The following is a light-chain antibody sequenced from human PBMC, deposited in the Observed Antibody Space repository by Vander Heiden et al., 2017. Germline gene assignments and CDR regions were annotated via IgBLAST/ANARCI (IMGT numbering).Light chain of an antibody. CDR3: QQRYNRPLT. J-gene: IGKJ4*01. CDR1: QNISNY. CDR2: EAS. V-gene: IGKV3-11*01. Sequence: EIVLTPPPAALSLSSGEKTTLPCRASQNISNYLVWYQQKVGQPPRRLLYEASNRATGIPARFSGSGSGTDFTLTISSLEPDDFAVYYCQQRYNRPLTFGGGTKVESK.